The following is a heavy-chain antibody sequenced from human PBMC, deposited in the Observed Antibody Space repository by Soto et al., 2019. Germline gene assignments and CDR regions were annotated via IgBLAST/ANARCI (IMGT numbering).Heavy chain of an antibody. CDR2: ISYDGSNK. CDR3: ARGGRIAALEYFDY. V-gene: IGHV3-30-3*01. D-gene: IGHD6-13*01. Sequence: QVQLVESGGGVVQPGRSLRLSCAASGFTFSSYAMHWVRQAPGKGLEWVAVISYDGSNKYYADSVKGRFTISRDNXXNTLYLQMNSLRAEDTAVYYCARGGRIAALEYFDYWGQGTLVTVSS. J-gene: IGHJ4*02. CDR1: GFTFSSYA.